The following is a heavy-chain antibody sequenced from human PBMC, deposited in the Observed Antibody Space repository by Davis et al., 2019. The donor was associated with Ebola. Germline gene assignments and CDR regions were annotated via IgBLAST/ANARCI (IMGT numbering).Heavy chain of an antibody. V-gene: IGHV1-2*02. J-gene: IGHJ5*02. CDR3: ARGSIVVVVVDWFDP. D-gene: IGHD2-15*01. CDR1: GYTLTELS. Sequence: ASVKVSCKVSGYTLTELSVHWVRQAPGQGLEWMGWINPNSGGTNYAQKFQGRVTMTRDTSISTAYMELSRLRSDDTAVYYCARGSIVVVVVDWFDPWGQGTLVTVSS. CDR2: INPNSGGT.